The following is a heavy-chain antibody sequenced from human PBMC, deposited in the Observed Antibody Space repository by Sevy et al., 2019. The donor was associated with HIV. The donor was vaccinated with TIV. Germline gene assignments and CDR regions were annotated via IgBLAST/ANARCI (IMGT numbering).Heavy chain of an antibody. Sequence: GGSLRLSCTASGFNLGDYAMSWFRQAPGKGLEWVGFIRSKAYGGTTEYAASVKGRFTISRDDSKSIAYLQMNSLKTEDTAVYYCTRALSGSYNFDYWGQGALVTVSS. D-gene: IGHD1-26*01. CDR2: IRSKAYGGTT. CDR3: TRALSGSYNFDY. V-gene: IGHV3-49*03. J-gene: IGHJ4*02. CDR1: GFNLGDYA.